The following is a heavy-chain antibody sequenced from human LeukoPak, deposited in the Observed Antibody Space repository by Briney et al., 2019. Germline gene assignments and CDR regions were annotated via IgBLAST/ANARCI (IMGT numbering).Heavy chain of an antibody. CDR3: ARTVVVTPTFDY. CDR2: IHISGST. J-gene: IGHJ4*02. D-gene: IGHD2-21*02. CDR1: GGSISDYY. V-gene: IGHV4-4*07. Sequence: SETLSLTCTVSGGSISDYYWSWVRQPAGKGLEGIGRIHISGSTYYNPSLKSRVTISVDTSKNQFSLKLSSVTAADTAVYYCARTVVVTPTFDYWGQGTLVTVSS.